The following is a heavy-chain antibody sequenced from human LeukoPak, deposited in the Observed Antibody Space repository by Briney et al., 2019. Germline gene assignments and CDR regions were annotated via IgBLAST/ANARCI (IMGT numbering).Heavy chain of an antibody. CDR2: IYYSGST. J-gene: IGHJ6*02. CDR3: ARGRAVGPTAHYYGMDV. V-gene: IGHV4-59*01. Sequence: PSETLSLTCTVSGGSISSYYWSWIRQPPGKGLEWIGYIYYSGSTNYNPSLKSRVTISVDTSKNQFSLKLSSVTAADTAVYYCARGRAVGPTAHYYGMDVWGQGTTVTVSS. D-gene: IGHD1-26*01. CDR1: GGSISSYY.